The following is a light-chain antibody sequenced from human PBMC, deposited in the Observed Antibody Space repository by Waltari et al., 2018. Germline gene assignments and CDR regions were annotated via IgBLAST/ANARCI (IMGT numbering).Light chain of an antibody. V-gene: IGKV3-11*01. Sequence: EIVLTQSPATLSLSPGERATLSCRAGESVSTYLGWYQQKPGQAPRLLIYDASSRATGTPARFSGSGSETDFTLTISSIEPEDFAVYYCQQRTSWPPITFGQGTRLEIK. CDR3: QQRTSWPPIT. J-gene: IGKJ5*01. CDR1: ESVSTY. CDR2: DAS.